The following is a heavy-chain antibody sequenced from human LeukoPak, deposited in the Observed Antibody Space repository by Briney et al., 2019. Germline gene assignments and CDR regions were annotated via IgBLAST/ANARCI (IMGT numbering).Heavy chain of an antibody. Sequence: GGSLRLSCAASVFIFSSFAMSGLREARGKGLEWVSDISGSGGSTYWADSVKGRFTISRDNSKNTLYLQMNSLRAEDTAVYYCAKGGYYRSTSCYMYFVDYWGQGTLVTVSS. J-gene: IGHJ4*02. CDR1: VFIFSSFA. V-gene: IGHV3-23*01. CDR2: ISGSGGST. CDR3: AKGGYYRSTSCYMYFVDY. D-gene: IGHD2-2*02.